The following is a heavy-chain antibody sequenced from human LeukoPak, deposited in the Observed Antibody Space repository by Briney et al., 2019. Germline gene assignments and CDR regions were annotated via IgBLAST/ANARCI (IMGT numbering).Heavy chain of an antibody. CDR1: GFSFSSYW. CDR3: TRNHYYASETSETSYNPFDY. V-gene: IGHV3-7*01. Sequence: GGTLRLSCAASGFSFSSYWMSWVRQAPGKGLEWVANIKQDGSEKYYADTVQGRFTISRDNAKNSLYLQMNSLRAEDTAMYYCTRNHYYASETSETSYNPFDYWGQGTLVTVSS. CDR2: IKQDGSEK. J-gene: IGHJ4*02. D-gene: IGHD3-10*01.